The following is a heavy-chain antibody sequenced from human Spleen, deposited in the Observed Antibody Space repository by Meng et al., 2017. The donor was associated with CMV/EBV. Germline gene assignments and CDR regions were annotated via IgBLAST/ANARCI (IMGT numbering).Heavy chain of an antibody. Sequence: QVQLVQSGAEVKKPGASVKVSCKASGYTFSSYEINWVRQAPGQGLEWMGWMNPNSDNRGYAQKFQGRVTMTRNTSISTAYMELSSLRSEDTAVYYCARGSAALGNVNWGQGTLVTVSS. CDR1: GYTFSSYE. CDR2: MNPNSDNR. V-gene: IGHV1-8*01. D-gene: IGHD4-23*01. J-gene: IGHJ4*02. CDR3: ARGSAALGNVN.